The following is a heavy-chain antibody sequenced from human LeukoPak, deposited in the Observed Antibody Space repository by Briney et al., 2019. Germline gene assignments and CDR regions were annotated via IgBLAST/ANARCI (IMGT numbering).Heavy chain of an antibody. CDR1: GYSFTSYY. CDR3: ARGQWLYPVDY. D-gene: IGHD6-19*01. V-gene: IGHV1-46*01. Sequence: ASVKVSCKASGYSFTSYYMNWVRQAPGQGLEWMGIINPSGGTTSYAQRFQGRVTMTRDTSTSTVYMELNSLTSEDTAVYYCARGQWLYPVDYWGQGTLVTVSS. J-gene: IGHJ4*02. CDR2: INPSGGTT.